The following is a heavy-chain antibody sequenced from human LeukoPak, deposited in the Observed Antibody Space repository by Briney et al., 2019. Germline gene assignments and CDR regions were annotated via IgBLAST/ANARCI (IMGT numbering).Heavy chain of an antibody. CDR2: INPNNGGT. CDR3: ARDRDYYGSGSLAHDY. D-gene: IGHD3-10*01. J-gene: IGHJ4*02. V-gene: IGHV1-2*02. Sequence: ASVKVSCKASGYTFTGYCMHWVRQAPGQGLEWMGWINPNNGGTNYAQKFQGRVTMTRDTSISTAYMELSRLTSDDTAVYYCARDRDYYGSGSLAHDYWGQGTLVTVSS. CDR1: GYTFTGYC.